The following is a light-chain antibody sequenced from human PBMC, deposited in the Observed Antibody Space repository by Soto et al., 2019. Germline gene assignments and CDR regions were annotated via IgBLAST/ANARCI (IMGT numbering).Light chain of an antibody. V-gene: IGKV1-5*01. CDR1: QSISNR. CDR2: DAS. J-gene: IGKJ1*01. Sequence: DIQMTQSPSTLSASVGDRVTITCRASQSISNRLAWYQQKPGKAPKLLIYDASSLESGVPARFSGSGSGTEFTLTIGSLQPDDSATFYCQQYETLWTFGQGTKVEI. CDR3: QQYETLWT.